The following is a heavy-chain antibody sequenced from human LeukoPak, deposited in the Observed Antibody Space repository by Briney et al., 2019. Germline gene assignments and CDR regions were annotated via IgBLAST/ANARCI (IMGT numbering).Heavy chain of an antibody. J-gene: IGHJ4*02. D-gene: IGHD3-3*01. Sequence: ASVKVSCKASGYTFTGYYMHWVRQAPGQGLEWMGWINPNGGGTNYAQKFQGRVTMTRDTSISTAYMELSRLRSDDTAVYYCARDQYDFWSGYSFDYWGQGTLVTVSS. CDR3: ARDQYDFWSGYSFDY. V-gene: IGHV1-2*02. CDR2: INPNGGGT. CDR1: GYTFTGYY.